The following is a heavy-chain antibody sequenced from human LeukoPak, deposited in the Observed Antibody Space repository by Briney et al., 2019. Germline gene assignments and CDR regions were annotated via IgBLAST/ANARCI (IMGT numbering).Heavy chain of an antibody. J-gene: IGHJ5*02. Sequence: GASVKVSCKASGYTFSDYNIHWVRQAPGEGLEWMGWINIKNDDTKIAKKWQGRVTMTSDTSVSTVYMELTRVRYDDTAVYYCARGPNDSTSDWFDPWGQGTPVTVSS. D-gene: IGHD1-1*01. CDR1: GYTFSDYN. CDR2: INIKNDDT. V-gene: IGHV1-2*02. CDR3: ARGPNDSTSDWFDP.